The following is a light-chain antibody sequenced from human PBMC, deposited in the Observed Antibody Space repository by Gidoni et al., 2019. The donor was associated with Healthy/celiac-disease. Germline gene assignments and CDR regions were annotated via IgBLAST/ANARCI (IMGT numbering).Light chain of an antibody. V-gene: IGKV3-20*01. CDR3: QQYGSPPRT. CDR1: QSVSSSY. CDR2: GAS. Sequence: SQGTLSLSPGERATLSCRASQSVSSSYLAWYQQKPGQAPRLLIYGASSRATGIPDRFSGSGSGKDFIPTISRQEPEDFAVYYWQQYGSPPRTFGQGTKVEIK. J-gene: IGKJ1*01.